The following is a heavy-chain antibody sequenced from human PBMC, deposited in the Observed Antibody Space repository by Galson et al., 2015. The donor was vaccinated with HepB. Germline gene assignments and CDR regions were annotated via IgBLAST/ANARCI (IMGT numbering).Heavy chain of an antibody. Sequence: SVKVSCKASGGTFSCYAISWVRQAPGQGLEWMGGIIPIFGTANYAQKFQCRVTITADESTSTAYMELSSLRSEDTAVYYCARVAAYSSSSRFDPWGQGTLVTVSS. D-gene: IGHD6-6*01. CDR2: IIPIFGTA. J-gene: IGHJ5*02. CDR3: ARVAAYSSSSRFDP. V-gene: IGHV1-69*13. CDR1: GGTFSCYA.